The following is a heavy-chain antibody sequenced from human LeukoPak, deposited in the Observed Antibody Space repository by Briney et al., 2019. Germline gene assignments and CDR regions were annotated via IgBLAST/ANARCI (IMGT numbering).Heavy chain of an antibody. CDR1: GFTFNLYA. Sequence: GGSLRLSCAASGFTFNLYAMAWVRQTPEKGQEWVSIISDSGKYLYYAESVKGRFTVSRDNSRNTLYLHMSSLTVDDTALYYYVRWGTSCSGGTCYPDHWGQGTLVTVSS. D-gene: IGHD2-15*01. CDR2: ISDSGKYL. V-gene: IGHV3-23*01. CDR3: VRWGTSCSGGTCYPDH. J-gene: IGHJ5*02.